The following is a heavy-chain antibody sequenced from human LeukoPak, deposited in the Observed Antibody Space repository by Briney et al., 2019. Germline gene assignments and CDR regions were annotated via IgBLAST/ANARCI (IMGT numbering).Heavy chain of an antibody. CDR1: GFTLSSYA. CDR2: ISGSGGST. Sequence: GGPLRLSCAASGFTLSSYAMSWVRQAPGKGLEWVSAISGSGGSTYYADSVKGRFTISRDNSKNTLYLQMNSLRAEDTAVYYCAKGRRVYYYYYMDVWGKGTTVTVSS. D-gene: IGHD6-6*01. CDR3: AKGRRVYYYYYMDV. J-gene: IGHJ6*03. V-gene: IGHV3-23*01.